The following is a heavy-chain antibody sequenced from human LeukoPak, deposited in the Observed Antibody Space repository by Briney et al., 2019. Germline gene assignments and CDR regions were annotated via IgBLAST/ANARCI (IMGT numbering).Heavy chain of an antibody. Sequence: ASVKVSCKASGYTFTGYYMHWVRQAPGQGLEWMGWINPNSGGTNYAQKFQGRVTMTRDTSISTAYMELSRLRSEDTAVYYCARPYYYDSSGYYYYFDYWGQGTLVTVSS. CDR2: INPNSGGT. J-gene: IGHJ4*02. CDR3: ARPYYYDSSGYYYYFDY. D-gene: IGHD3-22*01. V-gene: IGHV1-2*02. CDR1: GYTFTGYY.